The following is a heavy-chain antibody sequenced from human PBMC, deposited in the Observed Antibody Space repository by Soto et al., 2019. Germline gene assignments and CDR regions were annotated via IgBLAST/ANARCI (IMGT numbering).Heavy chain of an antibody. CDR1: GGSFSGYY. CDR3: ARGRQLAAGAPGSWFDP. CDR2: INHSGST. D-gene: IGHD6-13*01. Sequence: ASETLSLTCAVYGGSFSGYYWSWIRQPPGKGLEWIGEINHSGSTNYNPSLKSRVTISVDTSKNQFSLKLSSVTAADTAVYYCARGRQLAAGAPGSWFDPWGQGTLV. V-gene: IGHV4-34*01. J-gene: IGHJ5*02.